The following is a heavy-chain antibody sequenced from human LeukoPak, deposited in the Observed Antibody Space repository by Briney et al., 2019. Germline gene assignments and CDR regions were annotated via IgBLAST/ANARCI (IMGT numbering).Heavy chain of an antibody. CDR3: ARDESTVYYDSSGYSNYFDY. CDR2: IIPILGIA. J-gene: IGHJ4*02. Sequence: SVKVSCKASGGTFSSYAISWVRQAPGQGLEWMGRIIPILGIANYAQKFQGRVTITADKSTSTAYTELSSLRPEDTAVYYCARDESTVYYDSSGYSNYFDYWGQGTLVTVSS. V-gene: IGHV1-69*04. CDR1: GGTFSSYA. D-gene: IGHD3-22*01.